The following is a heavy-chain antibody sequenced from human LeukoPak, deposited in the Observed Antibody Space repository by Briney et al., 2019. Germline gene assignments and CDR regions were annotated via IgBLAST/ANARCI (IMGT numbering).Heavy chain of an antibody. Sequence: SETLSLTCAVYGGSFSGYYWSWIRQPPGKGLEWIGEINHSGSTNYNPSLKSRVTISVDTSKNQFSLKLSSVTAADTAVYYCARGLHNGYNNPFDYWGQGTLVTVSS. CDR2: INHSGST. CDR3: ARGLHNGYNNPFDY. D-gene: IGHD5-24*01. J-gene: IGHJ4*02. CDR1: GGSFSGYY. V-gene: IGHV4-34*01.